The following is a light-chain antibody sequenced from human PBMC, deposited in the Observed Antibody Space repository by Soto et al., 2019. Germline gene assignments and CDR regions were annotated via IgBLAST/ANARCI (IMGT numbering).Light chain of an antibody. Sequence: QSALTQPASVSGSPGQSISISCTGTSSDVGAYDRVSWYQHHPGKAPKLLIYEVTNRPSGVSTRFSGSKSVNTASLTISGLQPEDEASYYCASYTRVDSWVFGGGTKLTVL. CDR2: EVT. J-gene: IGLJ3*02. V-gene: IGLV2-14*01. CDR3: ASYTRVDSWV. CDR1: SSDVGAYDR.